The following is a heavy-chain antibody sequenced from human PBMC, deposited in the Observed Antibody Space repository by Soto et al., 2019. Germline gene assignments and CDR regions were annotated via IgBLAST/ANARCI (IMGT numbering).Heavy chain of an antibody. D-gene: IGHD3-22*01. Sequence: PSETLSLTCTVSGGSISSGGYYWSWIRQHPGKGLEWIGYIYYSGSTYYNPSLKSRVTISVDTSKNQFSLKLSSVTAADTAVYYCARDTDYYDSSGYYRLVDYWGQGTLVTVSS. CDR2: IYYSGST. V-gene: IGHV4-31*03. CDR1: GGSISSGGYY. J-gene: IGHJ4*02. CDR3: ARDTDYYDSSGYYRLVDY.